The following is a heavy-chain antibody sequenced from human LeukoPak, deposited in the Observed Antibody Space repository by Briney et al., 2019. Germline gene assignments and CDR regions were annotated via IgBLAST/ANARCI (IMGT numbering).Heavy chain of an antibody. CDR3: ANLLRWEPY. CDR2: ISGGST. D-gene: IGHD4-23*01. J-gene: IGHJ4*02. CDR1: GFTVSSNE. V-gene: IGHV3-38-3*01. Sequence: PGGSLRLSCAASGFTVSSNEMSWVRQAPGKGLEWVSSISGGSTYYADSRKGRFTISRDNSKNTLYLQMNSLRAEDTAVYYCANLLRWEPYWGQGTLVTVSS.